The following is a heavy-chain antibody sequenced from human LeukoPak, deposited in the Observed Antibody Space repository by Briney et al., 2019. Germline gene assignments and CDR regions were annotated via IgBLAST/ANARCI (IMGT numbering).Heavy chain of an antibody. CDR3: ARGTGRDAFDI. V-gene: IGHV3-66*01. D-gene: IGHD3/OR15-3a*01. Sequence: GGSLRLSCAASGFTVSSNFMSWVCQAPGKGLEWVSVIYTGGYTYYADSVKGRFTISRDNSKNTLYLQMNSLRAEDTAVYYCARGTGRDAFDIWGQGTMVTVSS. CDR1: GFTVSSNF. J-gene: IGHJ3*02. CDR2: IYTGGYT.